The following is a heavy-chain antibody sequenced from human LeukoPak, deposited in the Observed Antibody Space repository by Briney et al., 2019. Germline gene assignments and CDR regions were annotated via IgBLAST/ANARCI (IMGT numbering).Heavy chain of an antibody. CDR3: AKHIPYGDYMDY. CDR1: GFTVSSNY. Sequence: GGSLRLSCAASGFTVSSNYMSWVRQAPGKGLEWVSVIYSGGSTYYADSVKGRFTISRDNSKNTLYLQMNSLRDEDTAVYYCAKHIPYGDYMDYWGQGTLVTVSS. CDR2: IYSGGST. V-gene: IGHV3-53*01. J-gene: IGHJ4*02. D-gene: IGHD4-17*01.